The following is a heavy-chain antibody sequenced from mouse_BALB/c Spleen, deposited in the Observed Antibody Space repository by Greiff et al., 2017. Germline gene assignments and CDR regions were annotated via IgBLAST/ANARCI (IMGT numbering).Heavy chain of an antibody. CDR2: IRNKANGYTT. J-gene: IGHJ2*01. CDR1: GFTFTDYY. CDR3: ARDPGYLYFDY. Sequence: EVQGVESGGGLVQPGGSLRLSCATSGFTFTDYYMSWVRQPPGKALEWLGFIRNKANGYTTEYSASVKGRFTISRDNSQSILYLQMNTLRAEDSATYYCARDPGYLYFDYWGQGTTLTVSS. D-gene: IGHD2-3*01. V-gene: IGHV7-3*02.